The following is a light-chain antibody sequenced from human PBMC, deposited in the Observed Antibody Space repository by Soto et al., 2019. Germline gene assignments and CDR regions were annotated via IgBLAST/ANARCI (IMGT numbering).Light chain of an antibody. CDR2: GAF. V-gene: IGKV3-15*01. CDR1: QSVSSN. J-gene: IGKJ1*01. CDR3: QQYNDWPLT. Sequence: EIVMTQSPVTLSVSPGERVTLSCRASQSVSSNLAWYQQKPGQAPSLLIYGAFTRATGIPARFSGTGSGTEFTLTISSLQPEDFALYYCQQYNDWPLTFGQGTKLDIK.